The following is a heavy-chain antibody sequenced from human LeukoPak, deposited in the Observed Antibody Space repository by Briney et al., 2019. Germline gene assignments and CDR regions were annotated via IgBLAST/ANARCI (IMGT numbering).Heavy chain of an antibody. J-gene: IGHJ6*02. CDR2: INETGRT. Sequence: SQTLSLTCAVYGATFRTYYGSSIRQPAGKGLEWVGAINETGRTNYPPSLNSRVTVSVDTSNNQFSLELGAVPAEDTAGYYCARGEIGFYYGGGNYFYGFDVWGQGTTVSVPS. D-gene: IGHD3-10*01. CDR1: GATFRTYY. V-gene: IGHV4-34*01. CDR3: ARGEIGFYYGGGNYFYGFDV.